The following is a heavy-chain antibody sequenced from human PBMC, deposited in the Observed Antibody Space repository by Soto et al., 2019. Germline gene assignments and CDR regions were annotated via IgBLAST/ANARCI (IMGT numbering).Heavy chain of an antibody. V-gene: IGHV3-7*01. CDR3: AVVVVVVAPNWFDP. CDR1: GFTFSSYW. J-gene: IGHJ5*02. D-gene: IGHD2-15*01. Sequence: GSLRLSCAASGFTFSSYWMSWVRQAPGKGLEWVANIKQDGSEKYYVDSVKGRFTISRDNAKNSLYLQMNSLRAEDTAVYYFAVVVVVVAPNWFDPWGQGTLVTVSS. CDR2: IKQDGSEK.